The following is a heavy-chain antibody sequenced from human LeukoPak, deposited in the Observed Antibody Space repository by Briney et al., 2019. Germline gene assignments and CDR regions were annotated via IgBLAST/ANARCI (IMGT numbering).Heavy chain of an antibody. V-gene: IGHV4-34*01. CDR1: GASISDYY. D-gene: IGHD5-24*01. Sequence: SETLSLTCTVSGASISDYYWSWIRQPPGKGLEWIGEINHSGSTNYNPSLKSRVTISVDTSKNQFSLKLSSVTAADTAVYYCARADRDGYNYYKFDPWGQGTLVTVSS. J-gene: IGHJ5*02. CDR3: ARADRDGYNYYKFDP. CDR2: INHSGST.